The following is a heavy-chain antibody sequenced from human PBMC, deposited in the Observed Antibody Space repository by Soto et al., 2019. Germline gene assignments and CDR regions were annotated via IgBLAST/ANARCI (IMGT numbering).Heavy chain of an antibody. CDR3: AKSYSSNWYDYFDY. J-gene: IGHJ4*02. CDR1: GFTFSNYG. Sequence: GGSLRLSCAASGFTFSNYGMHWVRQAPGKGLEWVSAISGSGDSTYYADSVKGRFTISRDTSKNTLYLQMDSLRAEDTALYYCAKSYSSNWYDYFDYWGQGTLVTVSS. CDR2: ISGSGDST. D-gene: IGHD6-13*01. V-gene: IGHV3-23*01.